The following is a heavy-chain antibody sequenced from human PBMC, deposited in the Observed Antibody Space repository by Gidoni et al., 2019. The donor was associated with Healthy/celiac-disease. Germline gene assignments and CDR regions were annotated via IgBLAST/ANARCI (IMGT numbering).Heavy chain of an antibody. CDR3: AKSLIVRPYGMDV. CDR2: ISWNSGSI. J-gene: IGHJ6*02. Sequence: EVQLVESGGGLVQPGRSLRLSCAASGFTFDDYAMHWVRQAPGKGLEWVSGISWNSGSIGYADSVKGRFTISRDNAKNSLYLQMNSLRAEDTALYYCAKSLIVRPYGMDVWGQGTTVTVSS. D-gene: IGHD3-22*01. V-gene: IGHV3-9*01. CDR1: GFTFDDYA.